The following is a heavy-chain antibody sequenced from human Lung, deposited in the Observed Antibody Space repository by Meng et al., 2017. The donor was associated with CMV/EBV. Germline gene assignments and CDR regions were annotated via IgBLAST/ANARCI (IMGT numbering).Heavy chain of an antibody. V-gene: IGHV3-23*01. J-gene: IGHJ6*02. CDR2: ISGSGGST. CDR1: GFTFSSYA. D-gene: IGHD3-10*01. CDR3: AKGIKKGSGSYYPYGMDV. Sequence: GGSLRLXCAASGFTFSSYAMSWVRQAPGKGLEWVSAISGSGGSTYYADSVKGRFTISRDNSKNTLYLQMNSLRAEDTAVYYCAKGIKKGSGSYYPYGMDVWGPGTXVNGAS.